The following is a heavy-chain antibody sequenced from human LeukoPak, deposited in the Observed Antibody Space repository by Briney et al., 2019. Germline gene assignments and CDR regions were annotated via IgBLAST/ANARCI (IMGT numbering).Heavy chain of an antibody. J-gene: IGHJ6*02. V-gene: IGHV3-33*01. CDR1: GFPFSSYG. Sequence: PGGPLRLSCAASGFPFSSYGMHGVRQAPGKGLVGVAVIWYDGSNKYYADSVKGRFTISRDNSKNTLYLQMNSLRAEDTAVYYCARDLIVVVVGLYGMDVWGQGTTVTVSS. CDR3: ARDLIVVVVGLYGMDV. D-gene: IGHD2-15*01. CDR2: IWYDGSNK.